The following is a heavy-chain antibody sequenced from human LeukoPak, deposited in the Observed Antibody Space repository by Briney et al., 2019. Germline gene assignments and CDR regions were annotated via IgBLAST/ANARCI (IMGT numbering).Heavy chain of an antibody. CDR3: ARDILYGDYSIGLVDY. CDR1: GFTFSSYG. V-gene: IGHV3-33*01. J-gene: IGHJ4*02. Sequence: QPGGSLRLSCAASGFTFSSYGVHGVRQAPGKGLVWVAVIWYDGSNKYYADSVKGRFTISRDNSKNTLYLQMNSLRAEDTAVYYCARDILYGDYSIGLVDYWGQGTLVTVSP. CDR2: IWYDGSNK. D-gene: IGHD4-17*01.